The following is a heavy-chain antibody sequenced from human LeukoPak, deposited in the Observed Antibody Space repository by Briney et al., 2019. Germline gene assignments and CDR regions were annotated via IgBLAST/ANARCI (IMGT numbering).Heavy chain of an antibody. V-gene: IGHV3-73*01. D-gene: IGHD2-15*01. J-gene: IGHJ4*02. CDR2: IRSKANSYAT. CDR1: GFTFSGSA. Sequence: GGSLRLSCAASGFTFSGSAMHWVRQASGKGLEWVGRIRSKANSYATAYAASVKGRFTISRDDSKNTAYLQMNSLETEDTAVYYCTRHANPDCSGGSCYSGRTDYWGQGTLVTVSS. CDR3: TRHANPDCSGGSCYSGRTDY.